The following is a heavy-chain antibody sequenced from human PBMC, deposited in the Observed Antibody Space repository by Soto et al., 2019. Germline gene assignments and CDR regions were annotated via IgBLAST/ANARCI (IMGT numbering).Heavy chain of an antibody. CDR2: ISAYNGNT. Sequence: ASVKVSCKASGYTFTSHGISWVRQAPGQGLEWMGWISAYNGNTNYAQNLQGRVTMTTDTSTSTAHMELRNLRSDDTAVYYCARERDGSSWSSAECLQHWGQGTLVTSPQ. CDR3: ARERDGSSWSSAECLQH. J-gene: IGHJ1*01. D-gene: IGHD6-13*01. V-gene: IGHV1-18*01. CDR1: GYTFTSHG.